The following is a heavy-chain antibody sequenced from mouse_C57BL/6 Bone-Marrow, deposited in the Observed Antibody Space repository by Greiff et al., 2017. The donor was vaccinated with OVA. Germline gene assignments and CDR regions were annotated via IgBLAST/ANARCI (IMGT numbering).Heavy chain of an antibody. V-gene: IGHV10-3*01. CDR1: GFTFNTYA. D-gene: IGHD2-3*01. J-gene: IGHJ3*01. CDR3: VRDPFHDGYCAWFAY. Sequence: EVQLVESGGGLVQPKGSLKLSCAASGFTFNTYAMHWVRQAPGKGLEWVARIRSKSSNYATYYADSVKDRFTISRDDSKSMIYLQMNNLKTEDPAMYYGVRDPFHDGYCAWFAYWGQGTLVTVSA. CDR2: IRSKSSNYAT.